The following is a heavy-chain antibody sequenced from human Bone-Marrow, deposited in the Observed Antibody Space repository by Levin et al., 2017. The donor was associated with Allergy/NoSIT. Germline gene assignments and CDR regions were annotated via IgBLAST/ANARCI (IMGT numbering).Heavy chain of an antibody. CDR3: AKWGRACYGSGCHLDGMDV. J-gene: IGHJ6*02. CDR2: ISWNSNDK. CDR1: GFIFENYA. Sequence: GGSLRLSCAGSGFIFENYAMHWVRQAPGKGLEWVSGISWNSNDKGYADSVKGRFTISRDNAKNSLYLQMNSLRTEDTALYYCAKWGRACYGSGCHLDGMDVWGQGTTVTVSS. D-gene: IGHD3-10*01. V-gene: IGHV3-9*01.